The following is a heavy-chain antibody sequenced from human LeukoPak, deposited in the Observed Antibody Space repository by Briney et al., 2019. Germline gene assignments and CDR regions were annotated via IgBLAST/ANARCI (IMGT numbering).Heavy chain of an antibody. CDR2: INPNSGGT. D-gene: IGHD3-22*01. Sequence: ASVKVSCKASGYTFTGYYMHWVRQAPGQGLEWMGWINPNSGGTNYAQKFQGRVTMTRDTSISTAYMELSSLRSEDTAVYYCARSYDSSGRYFDYWGQGTLVTVSS. J-gene: IGHJ4*02. CDR1: GYTFTGYY. CDR3: ARSYDSSGRYFDY. V-gene: IGHV1-2*02.